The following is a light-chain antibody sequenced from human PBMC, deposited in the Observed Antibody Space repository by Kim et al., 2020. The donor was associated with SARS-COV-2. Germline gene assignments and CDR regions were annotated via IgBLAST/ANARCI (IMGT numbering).Light chain of an antibody. CDR1: NIGSKS. J-gene: IGLJ1*01. V-gene: IGLV3-21*04. CDR2: YDS. Sequence: SYELTQPPSVSVAPGKTARITCGGNNIGSKSVHWYQQKPGQAPVLAIYYDSDRPSGIPERFSGSNSGNTATLTISRVEAGDEADYYCQVWDSSSDHLNYV. CDR3: QVWDSSSDHLNYV.